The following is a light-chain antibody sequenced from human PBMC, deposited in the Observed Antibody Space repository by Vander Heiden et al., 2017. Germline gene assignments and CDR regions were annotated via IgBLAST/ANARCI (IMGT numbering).Light chain of an antibody. CDR2: AAS. CDR1: QGISNY. Sequence: DIQMTQSPSSLSASVGDRVTITCRASQGISNYLAWYQQKPGKVPKLLSYAASTLQSGVPSRFSGSGSGTDFTITISSLQPEDVATYYCQKYNSAPRTFGQGTKVEIK. J-gene: IGKJ1*01. V-gene: IGKV1-27*01. CDR3: QKYNSAPRT.